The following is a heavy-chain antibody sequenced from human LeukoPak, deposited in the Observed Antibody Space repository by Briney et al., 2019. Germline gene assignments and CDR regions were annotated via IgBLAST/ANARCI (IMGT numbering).Heavy chain of an antibody. J-gene: IGHJ4*02. CDR2: INQDGSEK. D-gene: IGHD1-26*01. V-gene: IGHV3-7*04. CDR1: GFTFNNYW. CDR3: ARELLRGAFYAH. Sequence: QTGGSLRLSCATSGFTFNNYWMSWVRQAPGRGLEGVANINQDGSEKYYVDSVKGRSTISRDNAKSSLYLQMNSLRAEDTAVYYCARELLRGAFYAHWGQGILVTVSS.